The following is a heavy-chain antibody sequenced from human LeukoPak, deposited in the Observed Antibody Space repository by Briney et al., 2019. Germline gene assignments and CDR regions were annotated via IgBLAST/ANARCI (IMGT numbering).Heavy chain of an antibody. CDR3: ARAQWGYPFDV. V-gene: IGHV3-7*03. J-gene: IGHJ3*01. CDR2: IKGDGSDK. D-gene: IGHD5-18*01. Sequence: QPGGSLRLSCAASGFSSSNYWMSWIRQAPGKGLEWVATIKGDGSDKRYVDSEKGRFTISRDDVENSLYLQLNNLRAEDTAIYYCARAQWGYPFDVWGQGTRVTVSS. CDR1: GFSSSNYW.